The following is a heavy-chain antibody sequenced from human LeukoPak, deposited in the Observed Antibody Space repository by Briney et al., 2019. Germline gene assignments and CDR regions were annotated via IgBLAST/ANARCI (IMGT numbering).Heavy chain of an antibody. J-gene: IGHJ5*02. D-gene: IGHD3-10*01. CDR3: ARDGSGSYYDRGWFDP. Sequence: ASVRVSCKASAYTFTSYNINWVRQATGQGLEWMGWMNPNSGNTGYAQKFQGRVTMTRNTSISTAYMELSSLTSEDTAVYYCARDGSGSYYDRGWFDPWGQGTLVTVSS. CDR2: MNPNSGNT. CDR1: AYTFTSYN. V-gene: IGHV1-8*01.